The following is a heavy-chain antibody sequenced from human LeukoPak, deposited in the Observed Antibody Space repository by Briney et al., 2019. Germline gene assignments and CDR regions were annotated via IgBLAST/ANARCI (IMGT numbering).Heavy chain of an antibody. CDR2: INHSGST. V-gene: IGHV4-34*01. J-gene: IGHJ4*02. D-gene: IGHD1-26*01. CDR3: ARGDASGRPGIAFDY. CDR1: GGSFSGYY. Sequence: SETLSLTCAVYGGSFSGYYWSWIRQPPGKGLEWIGEINHSGSTNYNPSLKSRVTISVDTSKNQFSLKLSSVTAADTAVYHCARGDASGRPGIAFDYWGQGTLVTVSS.